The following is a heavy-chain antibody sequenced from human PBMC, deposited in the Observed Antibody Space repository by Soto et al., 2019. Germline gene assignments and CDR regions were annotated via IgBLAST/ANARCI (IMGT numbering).Heavy chain of an antibody. J-gene: IGHJ4*02. CDR1: GSTFRTYG. CDR3: ARAESAGSSIRY. V-gene: IGHV3-21*01. CDR2: ISNSGDYI. D-gene: IGHD2-2*01. Sequence: EVQVVESGGGLVKPGGSLRLSCTASGSTFRTYGMNWVRQAPGKGLEWVSSISNSGDYIYYADSVQGRFTISRDNAKNSLYLQMNSLRAEDTAVYCARAESAGSSIRYWGQGILVTVSS.